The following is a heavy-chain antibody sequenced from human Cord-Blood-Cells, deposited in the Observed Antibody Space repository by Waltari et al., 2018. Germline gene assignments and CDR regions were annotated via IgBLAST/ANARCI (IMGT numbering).Heavy chain of an antibody. CDR1: GGSFSGYY. CDR2: INHRGST. J-gene: IGHJ4*02. Sequence: QVQLQQWGAGLLKPSETLSLTCAVYGGSFSGYYWSWIRQPPGKGLEWIGEINHRGSTNYSPGSKRRVTISGETTKNQFSLTLSSVPGAETAVYYCARGGFSVRLGTVYFDYWGQGTLVTGSS. CDR3: ARGGFSVRLGTVYFDY. D-gene: IGHD3-10*01. V-gene: IGHV4-34*01.